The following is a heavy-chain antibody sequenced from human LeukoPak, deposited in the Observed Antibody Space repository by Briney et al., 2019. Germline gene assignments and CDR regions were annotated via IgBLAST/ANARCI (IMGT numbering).Heavy chain of an antibody. CDR3: ARGDYGDYFDY. J-gene: IGHJ4*02. CDR2: MYYSGST. D-gene: IGHD4-17*01. Sequence: RSSETLSLTCTVSGGSISCSGYYWSWIRQHPGKGLEWIGYMYYSGSTYYNPSLKSRVSISVDTSKNQFSLKLSSVTAADTAVYYCARGDYGDYFDYWSQGTLVTVSS. CDR1: GGSISCSGYY. V-gene: IGHV4-31*03.